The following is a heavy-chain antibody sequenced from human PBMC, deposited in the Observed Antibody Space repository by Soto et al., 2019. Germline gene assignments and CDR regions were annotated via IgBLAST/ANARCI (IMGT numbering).Heavy chain of an antibody. V-gene: IGHV3-30-3*01. CDR3: ARVGNYGDSPYYNYGSDV. Sequence: GGSLRLSCTASGFVFLNYAFHWVRQAPGKWLEWVAVISFDGSVLFHADSVKGRFTISRDNSRDTLYLQMSSLRADDTAVYYCARVGNYGDSPYYNYGSDVWGQGTTVTVSS. D-gene: IGHD4-17*01. J-gene: IGHJ6*02. CDR2: ISFDGSVL. CDR1: GFVFLNYA.